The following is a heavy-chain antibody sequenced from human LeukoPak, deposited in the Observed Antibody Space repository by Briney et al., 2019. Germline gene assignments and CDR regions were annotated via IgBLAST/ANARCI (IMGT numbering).Heavy chain of an antibody. CDR2: ISPSSGHT. V-gene: IGHV3-11*06. CDR3: ARHPDCSSGNCYLAALDY. CDR1: GFTFSDHY. J-gene: IGHJ4*02. D-gene: IGHD2-2*01. Sequence: PGGSLRLSCAASGFTFSDHYMSWIRQAPGKGLEWVSYISPSSGHTNYADSVRGRFTMSRDNAKNSLYLQMNSLRAEDTAVYYCARHPDCSSGNCYLAALDYWGQGTLVTVSS.